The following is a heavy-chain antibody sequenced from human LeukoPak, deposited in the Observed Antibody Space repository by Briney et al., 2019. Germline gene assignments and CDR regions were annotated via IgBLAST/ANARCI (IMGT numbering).Heavy chain of an antibody. CDR3: AREYYDSSGPYRYYGMDV. V-gene: IGHV1-3*01. CDR1: GYTFTSYA. D-gene: IGHD3-22*01. J-gene: IGHJ6*02. CDR2: INAGNGNT. Sequence: GASVKVSCTASGYTFTSYAMHWVRQAPGQRLEWMGWINAGNGNTKYSQKFQGRVTITRDTSASTAYMELSSLRSEDTAVYYCAREYYDSSGPYRYYGMDVWGQGTTVTVSS.